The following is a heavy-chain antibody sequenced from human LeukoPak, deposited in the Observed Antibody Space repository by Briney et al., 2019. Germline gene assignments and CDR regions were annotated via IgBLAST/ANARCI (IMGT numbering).Heavy chain of an antibody. V-gene: IGHV3-48*01. CDR1: GFTFSGYI. D-gene: IGHD6-19*01. Sequence: GGSLRLSCAASGFTFSGYIMNRVRQATGKGLEWVSFIGTSGNTIYYADSVKGRFTVSRDNAKNSLYLQMNSLRAEDTAVYYCARDQWLDYWGQGTLVTVSS. CDR3: ARDQWLDY. J-gene: IGHJ4*02. CDR2: IGTSGNTI.